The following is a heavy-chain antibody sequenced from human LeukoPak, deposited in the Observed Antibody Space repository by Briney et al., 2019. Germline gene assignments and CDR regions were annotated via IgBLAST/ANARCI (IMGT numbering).Heavy chain of an antibody. V-gene: IGHV3-23*01. CDR3: ARQGRGDNSGYYY. D-gene: IGHD3-22*01. CDR1: GFTFSDYA. CDR2: PHSNGGRT. J-gene: IGHJ4*02. Sequence: GGCLRLSCAASGFTFSDYAMNWVRQTPGKGLEWVSGPHSNGGRTYYADSVKGRFTISRDNSKNTLYLQMNSLRAEDTAVYYCARQGRGDNSGYYYWGQGTLVTVSS.